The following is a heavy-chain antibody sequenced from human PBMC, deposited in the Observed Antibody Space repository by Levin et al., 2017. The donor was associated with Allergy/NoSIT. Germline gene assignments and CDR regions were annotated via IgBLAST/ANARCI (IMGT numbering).Heavy chain of an antibody. CDR1: GFTFSSYD. CDR3: ARAGYRVSCGRGCYSDAFDI. Sequence: GESLKISCAASGFTFSSYDMHWVRQTTGERLEWVSAINTAGDTFYLDSVKGRFTISRENAMQSLYLEMRSLRAGDTAVYYCARAGYRVSCGRGCYSDAFDIWGHGTTVTVSS. D-gene: IGHD2-21*01. CDR2: INTAGDT. V-gene: IGHV3-13*01. J-gene: IGHJ3*02.